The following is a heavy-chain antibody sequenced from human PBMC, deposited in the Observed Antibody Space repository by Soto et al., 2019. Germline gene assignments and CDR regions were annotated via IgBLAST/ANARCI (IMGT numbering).Heavy chain of an antibody. Sequence: PSETLSLTCTVSGGSISSSSYYWGWIRQPPGKGLEWIGSIYYSGSTYFNPSPKSRVTISVDTSKNQFSLKLSSVTAADTAVYYCARHAPPLHYYDRTGSSPGWFDPWGQGTLVTVSS. CDR1: GGSISSSSYY. V-gene: IGHV4-39*01. CDR3: ARHAPPLHYYDRTGSSPGWFDP. D-gene: IGHD3-22*01. J-gene: IGHJ5*02. CDR2: IYYSGST.